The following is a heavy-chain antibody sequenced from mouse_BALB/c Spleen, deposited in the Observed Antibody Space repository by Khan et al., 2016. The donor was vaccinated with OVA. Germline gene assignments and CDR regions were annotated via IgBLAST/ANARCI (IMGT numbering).Heavy chain of an antibody. D-gene: IGHD2-2*01. Sequence: IQLVQSGPELMKPGASVKISCKASGYSFTSYYIHWVMQSHGKSLEWIGYIDPFSGGTTYNQKFKGKATLTVDKSSSTAYLHLSNLTSEDSAVYCCTRHGYVAWFTYWGQGTLVTVSA. V-gene: IGHV1S135*01. J-gene: IGHJ3*01. CDR3: TRHGYVAWFTY. CDR2: IDPFSGGT. CDR1: GYSFTSYY.